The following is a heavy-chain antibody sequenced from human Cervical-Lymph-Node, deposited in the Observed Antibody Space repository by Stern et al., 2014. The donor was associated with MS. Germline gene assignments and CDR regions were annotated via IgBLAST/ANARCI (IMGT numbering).Heavy chain of an antibody. V-gene: IGHV7-4-1*02. CDR3: ARVKPAAILDY. J-gene: IGHJ4*02. CDR1: GYTFTRNA. Sequence: VQLVESGSELKKPGASVKVSCKASGYTFTRNAMNWVRQAPGQRLEWMGGIITNTGNTTYARGFTGRFVFSLASSVSTAYLQISSLKAEDTAIYYCARVKPAAILDYWGQGTLVTVSS. CDR2: IITNTGNT. D-gene: IGHD2-2*01.